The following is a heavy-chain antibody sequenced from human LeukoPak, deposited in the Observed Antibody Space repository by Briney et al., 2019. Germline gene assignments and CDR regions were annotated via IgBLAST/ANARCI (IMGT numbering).Heavy chain of an antibody. CDR3: ARQELTRVFDY. CDR2: IYYSGST. CDR1: GGSSSSYY. J-gene: IGHJ4*02. D-gene: IGHD1-7*01. Sequence: PSETLSLTCTVSGGSSSSYYWSWIRQPPGKGLEWIGYIYYSGSTNYNPSLKSRVTISVDASKNQFSLKLSSVTAADTAAYYCARQELTRVFDYWGQGTLVTVSS. V-gene: IGHV4-59*08.